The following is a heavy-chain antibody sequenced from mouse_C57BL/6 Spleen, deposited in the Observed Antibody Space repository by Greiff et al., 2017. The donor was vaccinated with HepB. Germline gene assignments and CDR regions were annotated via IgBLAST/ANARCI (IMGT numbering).Heavy chain of an antibody. CDR2: IDPSDSET. CDR1: GYTFTSYW. V-gene: IGHV1-52*01. J-gene: IGHJ2*01. CDR3: AREEGYCGSRGPFDY. Sequence: QVQLQQPGAELVRPGSSVKLSCKASGYTFTSYWMHWVKQRPIQGLEWIGNIDPSDSETHYNQKFKDKATLTVDKSSSTAYLQLSSLTSEDSAVYYCAREEGYCGSRGPFDYWGQGTTLTVSS. D-gene: IGHD1-1*01.